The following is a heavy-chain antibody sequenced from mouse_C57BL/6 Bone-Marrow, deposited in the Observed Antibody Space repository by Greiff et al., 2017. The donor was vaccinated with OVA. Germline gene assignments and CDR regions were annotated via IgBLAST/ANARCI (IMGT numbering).Heavy chain of an antibody. CDR1: GYTFTSYG. V-gene: IGHV1-81*01. J-gene: IGHJ1*03. CDR2: IYPRSGNT. D-gene: IGHD2-5*01. CDR3: ARKGPYYSNYPLAYWYFDV. Sequence: QVQLQQSGAELARPGASVKLSCKASGYTFTSYGISWVKQRTGQGLEWIGEIYPRSGNTYYNEKFKGKATLTADKSSSTAYMELRSLTSEDSAVYFCARKGPYYSNYPLAYWYFDVWGTGTTVTVSS.